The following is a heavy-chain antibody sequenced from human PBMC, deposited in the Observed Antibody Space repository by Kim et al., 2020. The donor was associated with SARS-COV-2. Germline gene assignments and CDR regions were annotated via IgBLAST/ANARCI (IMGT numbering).Heavy chain of an antibody. V-gene: IGHV1-3*01. J-gene: IGHJ6*02. D-gene: IGHD1-26*01. Sequence: QGRVTITRDTSASTAYMELSSLRSEDTAVYYCARDRDSGSYYGYYGMDVWGQGTTVTVSS. CDR3: ARDRDSGSYYGYYGMDV.